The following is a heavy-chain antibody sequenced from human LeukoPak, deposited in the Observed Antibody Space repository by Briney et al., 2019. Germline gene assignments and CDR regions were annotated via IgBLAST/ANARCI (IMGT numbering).Heavy chain of an antibody. CDR1: GYTFTRHY. D-gene: IGHD3-22*01. V-gene: IGHV1-46*01. Sequence: GASVKVSFKASGYTFTRHYIHWVRQAPGQGLEWMGIINPSGGTTTYAQKFQGRVTLTRDTSTSTVYMELSSLRSEDTAMYYCARGYDSSGYYCVGYWGQGTLVTVSS. CDR2: INPSGGTT. J-gene: IGHJ4*02. CDR3: ARGYDSSGYYCVGY.